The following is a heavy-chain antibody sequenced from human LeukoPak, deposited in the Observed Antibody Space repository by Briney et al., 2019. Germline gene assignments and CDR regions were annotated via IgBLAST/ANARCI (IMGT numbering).Heavy chain of an antibody. J-gene: IGHJ3*02. V-gene: IGHV4-59*01. CDR1: RGSISRYY. CDR2: IYYSGST. Sequence: SETLSLTCTVSRGSISRYYWSWIRRPPGKGLEWIGNIYYSGSTNYNPSLQSRVTMSVDTSKNQFSLRLSSVTAADTAVYYCARTKEWLVYDAFDIWGQGTMVTVSS. CDR3: ARTKEWLVYDAFDI. D-gene: IGHD6-19*01.